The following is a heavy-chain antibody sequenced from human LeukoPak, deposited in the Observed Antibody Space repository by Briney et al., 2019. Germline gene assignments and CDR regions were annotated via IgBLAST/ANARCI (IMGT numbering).Heavy chain of an antibody. J-gene: IGHJ4*02. CDR2: ISSNGGNT. Sequence: PGGSLRLSCAASGFTFSSYAMHWVRQAPGKGLEYVSAISSNGGNTYYANSVKGRFTISRDNSKNTLYLQMGSLRAEDMAVYYCARGFRDTYYYDSSGYHWGQGTLVTVSS. CDR3: ARGFRDTYYYDSSGYH. V-gene: IGHV3-64*01. D-gene: IGHD3-22*01. CDR1: GFTFSSYA.